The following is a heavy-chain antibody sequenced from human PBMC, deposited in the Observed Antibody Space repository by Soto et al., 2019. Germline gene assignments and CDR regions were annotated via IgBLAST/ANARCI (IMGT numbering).Heavy chain of an antibody. J-gene: IGHJ4*02. CDR1: GFTYRSYA. CDR2: ITGSGGDT. Sequence: EVQLMESGGGLEKPGGSLRLSCAASGFTYRSYAMSWIRQAPGKGLEWVTAITGSGGDTYYADSVKGRFAISRDNSKDTLLLQMNSLRAEDTAVYYCAKGSRDSRPYYFDHWGQGTLVTVSS. D-gene: IGHD3-16*01. V-gene: IGHV3-23*01. CDR3: AKGSRDSRPYYFDH.